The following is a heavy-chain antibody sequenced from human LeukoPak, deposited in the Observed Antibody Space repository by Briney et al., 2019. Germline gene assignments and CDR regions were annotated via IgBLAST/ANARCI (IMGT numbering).Heavy chain of an antibody. Sequence: GRSLRLSCAASGFTFSSYAMHWVRQAPGKGLEWVAVISYDGSNKYYADSVKGRFTISRDNSKNTLYLQMNSLRAEDTAVYYCAQPLVVAPNWFAPWGQGTLVTVSS. CDR1: GFTFSSYA. J-gene: IGHJ5*02. V-gene: IGHV3-30-3*01. CDR2: ISYDGSNK. CDR3: AQPLVVAPNWFAP. D-gene: IGHD3-22*01.